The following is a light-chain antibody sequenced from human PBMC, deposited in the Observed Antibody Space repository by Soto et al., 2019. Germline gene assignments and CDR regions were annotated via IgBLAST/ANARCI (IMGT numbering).Light chain of an antibody. CDR3: EQYNNWPIT. CDR1: QYIGSN. Sequence: IGLKKSPGTLSVSRGETATLSCRASQYIGSNLAWYQQKPGQAPGLLIYGASTRATGIPARFSGFGSGTEFTLTISSLQSEDFAVYYCEQYNNWPITFGQGTRLDIK. J-gene: IGKJ5*01. CDR2: GAS. V-gene: IGKV3-15*01.